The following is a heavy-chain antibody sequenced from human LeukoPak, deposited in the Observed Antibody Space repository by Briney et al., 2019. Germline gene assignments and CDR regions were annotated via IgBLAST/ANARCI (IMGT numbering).Heavy chain of an antibody. J-gene: IGHJ4*02. D-gene: IGHD3-16*01. Sequence: PGGSLRLACAASGFTFSRYAMIWLRQAPGKGLEWVSSISGSGGTTYHADSVKGRFTISRDNSKNTLYLQMYSLRAEDTALYYCAKDQTSSEAPAGMIDYWGQGTLVTVSS. CDR3: AKDQTSSEAPAGMIDY. CDR2: ISGSGGTT. V-gene: IGHV3-23*01. CDR1: GFTFSRYA.